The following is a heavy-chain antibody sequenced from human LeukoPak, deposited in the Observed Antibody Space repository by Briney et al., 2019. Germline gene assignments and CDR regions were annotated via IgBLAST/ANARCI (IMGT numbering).Heavy chain of an antibody. CDR1: GFTFSSYA. CDR3: ASHTSSWYTKACDV. J-gene: IGHJ3*01. V-gene: IGHV3-23*01. D-gene: IGHD6-13*01. Sequence: GGSLRLSCAASGFTFSSYAMSWVRQAPGKGLEWVSAISGSGGSTYYADSVKGRFTISRDNSKNTLYLQVSSLSLEATAVYFCASHTSSWYTKACDVWRKGTMVTVSS. CDR2: ISGSGGST.